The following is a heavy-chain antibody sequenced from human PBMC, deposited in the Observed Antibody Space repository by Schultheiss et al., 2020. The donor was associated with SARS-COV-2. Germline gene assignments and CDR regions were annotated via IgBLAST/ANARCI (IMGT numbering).Heavy chain of an antibody. D-gene: IGHD1-26*01. CDR2: ISYSGST. CDR1: GGSISSGGYY. Sequence: SETLSLTCTVSGGSISSGGYYWSWIRQHPGKGLEYIGHISYSGSTYYNPSLKSRVTISVDTSKNQFSLKLSSVTAADTAVYYCARDRGSYYSWYFDLWGRGTLVTVSS. J-gene: IGHJ2*01. CDR3: ARDRGSYYSWYFDL. V-gene: IGHV4-61*08.